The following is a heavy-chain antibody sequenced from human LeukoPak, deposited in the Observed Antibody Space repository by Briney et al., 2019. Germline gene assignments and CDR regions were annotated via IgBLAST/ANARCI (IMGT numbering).Heavy chain of an antibody. CDR3: AGDYDSSGYYGY. CDR2: IYHSGST. D-gene: IGHD3-22*01. Sequence: SETLSLTCAVSGGSISSGGYSWSWIRQPPGKGLEWIGYIYHSGSTYYNPSLKSRVTISVDRSKNQFSLKLSSVTAADTAVYYCAGDYDSSGYYGYWGQGTLVTVSS. V-gene: IGHV4-30-2*01. CDR1: GGSISSGGYS. J-gene: IGHJ4*02.